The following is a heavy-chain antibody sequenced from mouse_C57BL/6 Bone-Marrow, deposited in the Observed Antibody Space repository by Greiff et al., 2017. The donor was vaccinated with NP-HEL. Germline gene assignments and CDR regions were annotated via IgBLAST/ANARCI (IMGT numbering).Heavy chain of an antibody. CDR2: ITHSGET. J-gene: IGHJ1*03. D-gene: IGHD2-3*01. V-gene: IGHV12-3*01. CDR3: AGDYDGYWYFDV. CDR1: GFPITSGYY. Sequence: QVQLVESGPGLVKPSQSLFLTCSITGFPITSGYYWIWIRQSPGKPLEWMGYITHSGETFYNPSLQSPISITRETSKNQFFLQLNSVTTEDTAMYYCAGDYDGYWYFDVWGTGTTVTVSS.